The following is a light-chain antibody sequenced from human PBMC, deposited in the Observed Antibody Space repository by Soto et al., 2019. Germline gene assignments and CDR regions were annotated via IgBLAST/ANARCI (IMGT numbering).Light chain of an antibody. CDR2: EVS. Sequence: SVLTQPASVSGSPGQSITISCTGTSSDVGGYNYVSWYQQQSGKAPKLMIHEVSNLPSGVSNRFSGSKSGNTASLTISGLQAEDEADYYCSSYTSSRAYVFGIGTKVTVL. V-gene: IGLV2-14*01. J-gene: IGLJ1*01. CDR3: SSYTSSRAYV. CDR1: SSDVGGYNY.